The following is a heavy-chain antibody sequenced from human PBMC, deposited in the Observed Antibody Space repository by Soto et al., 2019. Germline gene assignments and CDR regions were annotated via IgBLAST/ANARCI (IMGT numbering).Heavy chain of an antibody. Sequence: GSLRLSCAASGFTFSSYSMNWVRQAPGKGLEWVSSISSSSSYIYYADSVKGRFTISRDSAKNSLYLQMNSLRAEDTAVYYCARELRGTAMVTFHYYGMDVWGQGTTVTAP. CDR1: GFTFSSYS. V-gene: IGHV3-21*01. J-gene: IGHJ6*02. CDR2: ISSSSSYI. CDR3: ARELRGTAMVTFHYYGMDV. D-gene: IGHD5-18*01.